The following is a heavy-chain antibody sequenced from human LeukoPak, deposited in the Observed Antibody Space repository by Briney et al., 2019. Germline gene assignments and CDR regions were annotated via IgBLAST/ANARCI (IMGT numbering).Heavy chain of an antibody. V-gene: IGHV3-48*01. CDR2: ISSSSSTI. D-gene: IGHD2-2*02. CDR1: GFTFSSYS. CDR3: ATYPAAIRYYFDY. Sequence: GSLRLSCAASGFTFSSYSMNWVRQAPGKGLEWVSYISSSSSTIYYADSVKGRFTISRDNAKNSLYLQMNSLRAEDTAVYYCATYPAAIRYYFDYWGQGTLVTVSS. J-gene: IGHJ4*02.